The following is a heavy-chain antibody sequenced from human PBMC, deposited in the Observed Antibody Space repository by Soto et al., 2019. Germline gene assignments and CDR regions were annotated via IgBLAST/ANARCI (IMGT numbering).Heavy chain of an antibody. CDR2: ISSSSSYI. CDR1: GFTFSSYT. V-gene: IGHV3-21*01. J-gene: IGHJ3*01. CDR3: ARVRASKVT. Sequence: PGGCLRLSCAASGFTFSSYTFHWVRQAPGKGLEWVSSISSSSSYIYYADSVKGRFTIPRDNAKNSLYLQMNSLRAEDTAVYYCARVRASKVTWGQGTMVTVSS. D-gene: IGHD3-10*01.